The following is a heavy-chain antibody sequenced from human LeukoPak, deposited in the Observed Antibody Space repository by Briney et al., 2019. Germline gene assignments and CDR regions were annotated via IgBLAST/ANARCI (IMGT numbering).Heavy chain of an antibody. D-gene: IGHD2-2*01. CDR3: ASLYCSCTSCSYY. J-gene: IGHJ4*02. V-gene: IGHV3-53*01. CDR2: IYSGGST. CDR1: GFTVSSNY. Sequence: PGGSLRLSCAASGFTVSSNYMSWVHQAPGKGLEWVSVIYSGGSTYYADSVKGRFTISRDNSRNTLYLQMNSLRAEDTAVYYCASLYCSCTSCSYYWGQGTLVTVS.